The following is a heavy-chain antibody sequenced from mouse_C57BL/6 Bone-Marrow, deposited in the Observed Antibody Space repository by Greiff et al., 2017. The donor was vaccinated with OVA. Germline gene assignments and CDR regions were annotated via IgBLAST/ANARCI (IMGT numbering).Heavy chain of an antibody. J-gene: IGHJ2*01. Sequence: VQLQQSGPVLVKPGASVKMSCKASGYTFTDYYMNWVKQSHGKSLEWIGVINPYNGGTSYNQKFKGKATLTVDKSSSTAYMELNSLTSEDSAVYYCARGGYDDDYWGQGTTLTVSS. V-gene: IGHV1-19*01. CDR2: INPYNGGT. CDR1: GYTFTDYY. D-gene: IGHD2-2*01. CDR3: ARGGYDDDY.